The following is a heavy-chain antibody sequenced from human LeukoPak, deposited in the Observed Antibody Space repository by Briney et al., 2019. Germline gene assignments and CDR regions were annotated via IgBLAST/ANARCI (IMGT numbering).Heavy chain of an antibody. CDR3: ANYRQSITAAGNSREFADY. Sequence: GGSLRLSCAASGFTFSSYAMSWVRQAPGKGLEWVSAISGSGGSTYYADSVKGRFTISRDNSKNTLYLQMNSLRAEDTAVYYCANYRQSITAAGNSREFADYWGQGTLVTVSS. V-gene: IGHV3-23*01. CDR1: GFTFSSYA. J-gene: IGHJ4*02. D-gene: IGHD6-13*01. CDR2: ISGSGGST.